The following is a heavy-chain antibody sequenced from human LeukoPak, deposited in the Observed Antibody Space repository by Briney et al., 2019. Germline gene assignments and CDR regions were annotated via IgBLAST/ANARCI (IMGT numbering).Heavy chain of an antibody. V-gene: IGHV3-48*03. Sequence: PGGSLRLSCAASGFIFDDYEMNWVRQAPGKGLEWVAFISSSGTTDYYADSVKGRFIISKDNAKKSLYLEMNRLRAEDTAVYYCARDQRAKKYFYDSSGPSAYWGQGTQVTVSS. D-gene: IGHD3-22*01. CDR2: ISSSGTTD. CDR1: GFIFDDYE. CDR3: ARDQRAKKYFYDSSGPSAY. J-gene: IGHJ4*02.